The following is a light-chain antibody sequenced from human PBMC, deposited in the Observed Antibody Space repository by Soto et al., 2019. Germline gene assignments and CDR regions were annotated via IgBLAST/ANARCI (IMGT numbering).Light chain of an antibody. CDR3: SSQAVSSTLV. V-gene: IGLV2-14*01. Sequence: QSVLTQPASVSGSPGQSITISCTGTSSDIGGYNYVSWYQQHPGKAPKLIIYDVSNRPSGVSNRCSGSKSGNTASLTISGVQAEDEADYYCSSQAVSSTLVFGGGTKVTVL. J-gene: IGLJ2*01. CDR2: DVS. CDR1: SSDIGGYNY.